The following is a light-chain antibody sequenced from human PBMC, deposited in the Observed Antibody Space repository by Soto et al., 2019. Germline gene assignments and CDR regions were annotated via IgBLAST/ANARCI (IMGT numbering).Light chain of an antibody. CDR2: LGS. V-gene: IGKV2-28*01. CDR1: QSLLHSKGYNY. Sequence: DIVMTQSPLSLPVTPGEPASISCRSSQSLLHSKGYNYLDWYLQKPGLSPQLLIYLGSNRASGVPDRFNGNGSGTDFTRKISRVEAEDVGVYYCMQALQTPPTFGQGTRLEIK. J-gene: IGKJ5*01. CDR3: MQALQTPPT.